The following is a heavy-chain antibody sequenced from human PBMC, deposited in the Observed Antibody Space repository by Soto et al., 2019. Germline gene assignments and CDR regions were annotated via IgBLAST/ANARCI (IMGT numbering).Heavy chain of an antibody. Sequence: AWGSLRLSCAASGFTFRSFTMNWVRQAPGKGLEWVSTISSNSAYISYTDALRGRFTISRDNAKNSLHLQMNSLRAEDTAVYYCTRDASRDSSARGWFDPWGPGTLVTVSS. J-gene: IGHJ5*02. V-gene: IGHV3-21*01. CDR3: TRDASRDSSARGWFDP. CDR1: GFTFRSFT. CDR2: ISSNSAYI. D-gene: IGHD6-13*01.